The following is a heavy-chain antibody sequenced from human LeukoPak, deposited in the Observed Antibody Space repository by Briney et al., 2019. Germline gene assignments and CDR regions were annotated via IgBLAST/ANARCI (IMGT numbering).Heavy chain of an antibody. CDR1: GFTFSSYW. CDR3: ARPTKEGSSWYWWFDP. Sequence: GGSLRLSCAASGFTFSSYWMHWVRQAPGKGLVWVSRINNDGSSTSYADSVKGRFTITRDNAKNTLYLQMNSLRAEDTAVYYCARPTKEGSSWYWWFDPWGQGTLVTVSS. D-gene: IGHD6-13*01. CDR2: INNDGSST. V-gene: IGHV3-74*01. J-gene: IGHJ5*02.